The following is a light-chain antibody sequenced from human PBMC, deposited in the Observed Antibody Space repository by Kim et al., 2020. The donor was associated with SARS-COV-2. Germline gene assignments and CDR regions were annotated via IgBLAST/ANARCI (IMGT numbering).Light chain of an antibody. CDR2: GKN. CDR3: NSRDSSGNLYV. Sequence: SSELTQDPAVSVALGQTVRITCQGDSLRSYYASWYQQKPGQAPLLVIYGKNNRPSGIPDRFSGSSSGNTASLTITGAQAEAEADYYRNSRDSSGNLYVFG. V-gene: IGLV3-19*01. J-gene: IGLJ1*01. CDR1: SLRSYY.